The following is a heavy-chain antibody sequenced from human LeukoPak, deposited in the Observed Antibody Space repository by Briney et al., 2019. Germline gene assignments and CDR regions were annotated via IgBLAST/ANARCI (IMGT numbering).Heavy chain of an antibody. CDR1: GGSFSGYY. V-gene: IGHV4-34*01. J-gene: IGHJ6*03. CDR2: INHSGST. D-gene: IGHD6-13*01. Sequence: PSETLSLTCAVYGGSFSGYYWSWIRQPPGKGVEWIGEINHSGSTNYNPSLKSRVTISVDTSKNQFSLKLSSVTAADTAVYYCARNATTIAAAGTPPKDYYYYYMDVWGKGATVTVSS. CDR3: ARNATTIAAAGTPPKDYYYYYMDV.